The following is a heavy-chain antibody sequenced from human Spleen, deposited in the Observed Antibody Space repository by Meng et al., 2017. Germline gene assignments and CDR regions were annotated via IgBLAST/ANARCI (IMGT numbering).Heavy chain of an antibody. CDR1: GYNFPDYY. D-gene: IGHD6-13*01. CDR3: ARDEDISAAGKLFGDY. Sequence: ASVKVSCKPSGYNFPDYYIHWVRRAPGQGLEWMGRINPNSGDTHYAQKSQARVTMTGDTAISTAYMELSGLRSDETAVYYCARDEDISAAGKLFGDYLVQGTLVTVSS. V-gene: IGHV1-2*06. J-gene: IGHJ4*02. CDR2: INPNSGDT.